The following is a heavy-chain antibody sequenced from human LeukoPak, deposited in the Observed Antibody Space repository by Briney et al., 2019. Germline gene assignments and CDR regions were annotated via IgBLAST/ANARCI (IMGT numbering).Heavy chain of an antibody. V-gene: IGHV3-21*01. CDR3: ARDSTYYYDSSGYPPDY. CDR2: ISSSSSYI. CDR1: GFTFSSYS. D-gene: IGHD3-22*01. J-gene: IGHJ4*02. Sequence: GGSLRLSCAASGFTFSSYSTNWVRQAPGKGLEWVSSISSSSSYIYYADSVKGRFTISRDNAKNSLYLQMNSLRAEDTAVYYCARDSTYYYDSSGYPPDYWGQGTLVTVSS.